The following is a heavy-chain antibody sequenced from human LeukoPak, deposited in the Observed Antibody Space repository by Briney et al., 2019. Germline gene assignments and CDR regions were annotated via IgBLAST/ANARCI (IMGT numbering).Heavy chain of an antibody. CDR2: INPNSGGT. CDR3: ARDRILSTYYYDSSGYYPDAFDI. J-gene: IGHJ3*02. V-gene: IGHV1-2*02. Sequence: ASVKVSCKASGYTFTGYYMHWVRQAPGQGLEWMGWINPNSGGTNYAQKFQGRVTMTRDTSISTAYMELSRLRSDDTAVYYCARDRILSTYYYDSSGYYPDAFDIWGQGTMVTVSS. D-gene: IGHD3-22*01. CDR1: GYTFTGYY.